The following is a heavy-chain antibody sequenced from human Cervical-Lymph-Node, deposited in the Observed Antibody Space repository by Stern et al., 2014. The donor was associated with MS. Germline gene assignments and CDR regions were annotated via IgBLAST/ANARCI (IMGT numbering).Heavy chain of an antibody. CDR3: ARGAGVFDS. J-gene: IGHJ4*02. CDR2: IFYTGST. CDR1: GGSIGRSSYY. V-gene: IGHV4-39*02. Sequence: VQLEESGPGLVKPSETLSLTCTVSGGSIGRSSYYWGWIRQPPGKGLEWIGNIFYTGSTFYDPSLKSRVTISVDTSNNHFSLSLNFVTAADTAVYYCARGAGVFDSWGQGTLVTVSP. D-gene: IGHD6-19*01.